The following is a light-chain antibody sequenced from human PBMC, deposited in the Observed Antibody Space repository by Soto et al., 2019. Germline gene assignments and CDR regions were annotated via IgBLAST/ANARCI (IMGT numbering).Light chain of an antibody. V-gene: IGKV3-20*01. J-gene: IGKJ1*01. CDR2: GAS. CDR3: QQYGSSPGT. Sequence: IVFTQSPGTLSLSPGERGTLSCSAMQSVTSRYLAFYQQKPGQAPRLLMYGASSRATGIPDRFSGSGSGTDFTLTISRLEPEDFAVYYCQQYGSSPGTFGQGTKVDNK. CDR1: QSVTSRY.